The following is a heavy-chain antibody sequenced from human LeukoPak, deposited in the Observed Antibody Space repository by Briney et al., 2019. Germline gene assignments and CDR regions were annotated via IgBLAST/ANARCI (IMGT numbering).Heavy chain of an antibody. V-gene: IGHV1-18*01. CDR2: ISAYNGNT. CDR1: GYTFTSYG. D-gene: IGHD4-17*01. Sequence: ASVKVSCKTSGYTFTSYGISWVRQAPGQGLEWMGWISAYNGNTNYAQKIQGRVTMTTDTSTSTAYMELRSLRSDDTAVYYCARADYGDYSTWFDPWGQGTLVTVSS. CDR3: ARADYGDYSTWFDP. J-gene: IGHJ5*02.